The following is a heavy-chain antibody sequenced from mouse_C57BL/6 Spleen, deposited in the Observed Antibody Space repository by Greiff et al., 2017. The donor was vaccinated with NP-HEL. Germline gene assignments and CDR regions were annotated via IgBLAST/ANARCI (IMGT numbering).Heavy chain of an antibody. J-gene: IGHJ2*01. Sequence: VQLQQSGPGLVKPSQSLSLTCSVTGYSITSGYYWNWIRQVPGNKLEWMGYISYDGSNNYNPSLKNRISITRDTSKNQYFLKLNSVTTEDTATYYCARDWTTEVDWGQGTTLTVSS. CDR3: ARDWTTEVD. V-gene: IGHV3-6*01. D-gene: IGHD1-1*01. CDR2: ISYDGSN. CDR1: GYSITSGYY.